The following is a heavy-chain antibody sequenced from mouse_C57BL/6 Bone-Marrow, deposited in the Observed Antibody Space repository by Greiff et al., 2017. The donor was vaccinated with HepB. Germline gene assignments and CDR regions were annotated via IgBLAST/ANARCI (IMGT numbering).Heavy chain of an antibody. D-gene: IGHD2-4*01. Sequence: QVQLQQSGAELARPGASVKLSCKASGYTFTSYGISWVKQRTGQGLEWIGEIYPRCGNTYYNEKFKGKATLTADKSSSTAYMELRSLTSEDSAVYFCARSYDYDGEGWAYWGQGTLVTVSA. CDR3: ARSYDYDGEGWAY. CDR2: IYPRCGNT. CDR1: GYTFTSYG. V-gene: IGHV1-81*01. J-gene: IGHJ3*01.